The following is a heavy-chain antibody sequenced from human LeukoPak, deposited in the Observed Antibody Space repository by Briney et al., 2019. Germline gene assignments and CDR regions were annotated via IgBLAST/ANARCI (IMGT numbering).Heavy chain of an antibody. D-gene: IGHD5-18*01. V-gene: IGHV1-69*04. CDR3: ARGSVDTAMVSEYYFDY. CDR2: ITPIFGIA. J-gene: IGHJ4*02. Sequence: HVASVKVSCKASGGTFSSYAISWVRQAPGQGLEWMGRITPIFGIANYAQKFQGRVTITADKSTSTAYMELSSLRSEDTAVYYCARGSVDTAMVSEYYFDYWGQGTLVTVSS. CDR1: GGTFSSYA.